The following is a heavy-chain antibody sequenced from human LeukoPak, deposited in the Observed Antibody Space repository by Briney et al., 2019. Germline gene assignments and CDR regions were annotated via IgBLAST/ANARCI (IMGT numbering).Heavy chain of an antibody. CDR3: ARGGSGSYYNVGVDY. Sequence: PSETLSLTCTVSDGSISSSNYYWGWIRQPPGKGLEWIGSIYYSGSTYYNPSLKSRVTMSVDTSKNQFSLKLSSVTAADTAVYYCARGGSGSYYNVGVDYWGQGTLVTVSS. J-gene: IGHJ4*02. CDR1: DGSISSSNYY. CDR2: IYYSGST. D-gene: IGHD3-10*01. V-gene: IGHV4-39*01.